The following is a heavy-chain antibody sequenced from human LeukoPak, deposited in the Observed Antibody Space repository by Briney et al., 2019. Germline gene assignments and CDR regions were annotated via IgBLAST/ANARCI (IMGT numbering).Heavy chain of an antibody. CDR2: IYYSGST. Sequence: SETLSLTCTVSGYSISSGYYWGWIRQPPGKGLEWIGSIYYSGSTYYNPSLKSRVTISVDTSKNQFSLKLSSVTAADTAVYYCARPVTRYNWFDPWGQGTLVTVSS. V-gene: IGHV4-38-2*02. J-gene: IGHJ5*02. CDR3: ARPVTRYNWFDP. D-gene: IGHD2-21*02. CDR1: GYSISSGYY.